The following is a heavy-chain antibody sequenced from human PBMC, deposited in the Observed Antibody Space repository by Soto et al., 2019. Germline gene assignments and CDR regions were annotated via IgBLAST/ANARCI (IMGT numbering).Heavy chain of an antibody. D-gene: IGHD2-15*01. CDR2: VRHTGST. CDR1: GASIASDHW. Sequence: PSGTLSLTCTVSGASIASDHWWTWIRQPPGKGLEWIAEVRHTGSTEYSPSLRSRVTISVDKSKNQISLKVSSVTAADTAVYYCTRRPYRSTSGGIDYWGQGTLVTVSS. J-gene: IGHJ4*02. V-gene: IGHV4-4*02. CDR3: TRRPYRSTSGGIDY.